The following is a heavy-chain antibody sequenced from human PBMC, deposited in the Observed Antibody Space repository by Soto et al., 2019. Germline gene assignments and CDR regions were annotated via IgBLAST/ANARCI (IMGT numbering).Heavy chain of an antibody. CDR3: ASRAITASTNWGAFDA. J-gene: IGHJ3*01. Sequence: EVQLLESVGDLVQPGGDLRLSCSSSGFSFTNYVMTWVRQASGKGLEWVSTVSPTGDSTFDADSVKGRFTSSRDNYKSTLYLQMNSLRAEDVAVYYCASRAITASTNWGAFDAWGQRTTVSVSS. V-gene: IGHV3-23*01. CDR2: VSPTGDST. D-gene: IGHD1-7*01. CDR1: GFSFTNYV.